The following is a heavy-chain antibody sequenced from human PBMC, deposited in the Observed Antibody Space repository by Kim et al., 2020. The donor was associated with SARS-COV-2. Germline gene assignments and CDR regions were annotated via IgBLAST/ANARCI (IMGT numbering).Heavy chain of an antibody. CDR2: IKQDGSEK. CDR3: ARDLRWGGCLRFDP. V-gene: IGHV3-7*03. J-gene: IGHJ5*02. CDR1: GFTFSSYW. Sequence: GGSLRLSCAASGFTFSSYWMSWVRQAPGKGLEWVANIKQDGSEKYYVDSVKGRFTISRDNAKNSLYLQMNSLRAEDTAVYYCARDLRWGGCLRFDPWGQGTLVTVSS. D-gene: IGHD3-16*01.